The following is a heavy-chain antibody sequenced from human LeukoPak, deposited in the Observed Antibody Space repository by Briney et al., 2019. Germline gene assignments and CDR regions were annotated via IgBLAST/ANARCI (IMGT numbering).Heavy chain of an antibody. D-gene: IGHD3-9*01. CDR2: ISSTGSTT. Sequence: GGPLRLSCAASGFSFSDYYMSWIRQAPGRGLEWVSWVSFISSTGSTTYYADSVKGRFTISRDNAKNSLYLQMNSLSAEDTAVYYCARDGGYDSGYPRYFDLWGRGTLVTVSS. V-gene: IGHV3-11*01. J-gene: IGHJ2*01. CDR3: ARDGGYDSGYPRYFDL. CDR1: GFSFSDYY.